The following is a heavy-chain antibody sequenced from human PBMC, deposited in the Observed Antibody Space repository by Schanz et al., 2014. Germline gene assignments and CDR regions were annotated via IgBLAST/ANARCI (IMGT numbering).Heavy chain of an antibody. CDR3: ARKMKLGVYGGKGHDSLDI. J-gene: IGHJ3*02. V-gene: IGHV3-21*01. Sequence: EVQLLESGGGLVEPGGSLRLSCAASGFSFSSYAMGWVRQAPGKGLEWVSSISSRSSHIYYADSVKGRFTVSRDNAKNTLYLQMNTLRAEDTAVYYCARKMKLGVYGGKGHDSLDIWGQGTMVTVSS. D-gene: IGHD4-17*01. CDR1: GFSFSSYA. CDR2: ISSRSSHI.